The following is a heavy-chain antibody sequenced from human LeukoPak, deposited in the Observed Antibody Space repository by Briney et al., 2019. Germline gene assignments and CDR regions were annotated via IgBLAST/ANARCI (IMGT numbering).Heavy chain of an antibody. V-gene: IGHV1-2*02. D-gene: IGHD6-19*01. J-gene: IGHJ4*02. CDR3: GRIAVAGKGTAGFDY. CDR2: INPNSGGT. CDR1: GYTFTGYY. Sequence: ASVKVSCKASGYTFTGYYMHWVRQAPGQGLEWMGWINPNSGGTNYAQKFQGRVTMTRDTSISTAYMELSRLRSDDTAVYYCGRIAVAGKGTAGFDYWGQGTLVTVSS.